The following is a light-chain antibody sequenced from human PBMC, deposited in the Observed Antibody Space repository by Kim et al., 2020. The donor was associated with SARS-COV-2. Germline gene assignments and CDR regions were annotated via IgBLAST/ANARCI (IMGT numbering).Light chain of an antibody. Sequence: ESPGEQATLSGRASRSVDSDLVWYQQKPGQAPRLLIYDASTRATAIPGRFSGHGSGTEFTLTINSLQSEDFAVYYCQQYHNWPRTFGQGTKVDIK. CDR2: DAS. J-gene: IGKJ1*01. CDR1: RSVDSD. V-gene: IGKV3-15*01. CDR3: QQYHNWPRT.